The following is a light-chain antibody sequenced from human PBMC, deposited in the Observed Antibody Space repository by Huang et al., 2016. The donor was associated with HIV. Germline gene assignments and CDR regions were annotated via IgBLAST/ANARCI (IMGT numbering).Light chain of an antibody. V-gene: IGKV3-20*01. Sequence: EIVLTQSPGTLSLSVGERATLSCRASQRVSTNYLAWFQQKPGQAPRLLIHGTSTRATGIPDRFSGSGSGTDFTLTINRLESGDFAVYYCLQYDSSPGTFGQGTRVEIK. CDR3: LQYDSSPGT. CDR2: GTS. CDR1: QRVSTNY. J-gene: IGKJ1*01.